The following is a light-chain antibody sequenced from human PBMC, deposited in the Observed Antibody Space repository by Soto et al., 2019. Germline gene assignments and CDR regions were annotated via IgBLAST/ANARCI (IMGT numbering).Light chain of an antibody. CDR1: ESVSSS. CDR3: QQYNNWPEYT. V-gene: IGKV3D-15*01. CDR2: RTS. J-gene: IGKJ2*01. Sequence: EVVLTQSPGTLSLSPGERATLSCRASESVSSSFLTWYQQKPGQAPRLLIYRTSNRVTGIPDRFSGSGSGTEFTLTITSLQSEDFAVYYCQQYNNWPEYTFGQGTKVDI.